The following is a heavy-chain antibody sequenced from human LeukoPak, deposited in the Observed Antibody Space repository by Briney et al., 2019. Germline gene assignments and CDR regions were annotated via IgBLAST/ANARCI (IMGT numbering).Heavy chain of an antibody. CDR1: GGTFSSYS. CDR2: IIPILGIA. V-gene: IGHV1-69*04. D-gene: IGHD3-22*01. Sequence: ASVKVSCKASGGTFSSYSISWVRQAPGQGLEWMGRIIPILGIANYAQKFQGRVTITADKSTSTAYMELSSLRPEDTAVYYCARAEAWDSSGYYDFDIWGQGTMVTVSS. CDR3: ARAEAWDSSGYYDFDI. J-gene: IGHJ3*02.